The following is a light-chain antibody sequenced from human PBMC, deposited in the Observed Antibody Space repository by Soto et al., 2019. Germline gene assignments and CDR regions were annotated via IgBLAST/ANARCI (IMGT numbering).Light chain of an antibody. J-gene: IGLJ2*01. V-gene: IGLV2-8*01. Sequence: QSALTQPPSASGSPGQSVHISCTGSSSDVGAYNYVSWYQQHPGRAPTLMIFEANKRPSGVPDRFSGSTSGNTASLTVSGLQAEDEADYYFASCGASKVFGGGTKLTVL. CDR1: SSDVGAYNY. CDR2: EAN. CDR3: ASCGASKV.